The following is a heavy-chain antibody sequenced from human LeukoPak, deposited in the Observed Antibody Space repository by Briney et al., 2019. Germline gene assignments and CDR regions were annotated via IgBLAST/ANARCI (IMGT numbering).Heavy chain of an antibody. J-gene: IGHJ4*02. CDR1: GFAFSSYA. D-gene: IGHD3-10*01. V-gene: IGHV3-23*01. CDR2: ISGSGGST. CDR3: WRYYGSGNPPFDY. Sequence: GSLRLSCAASGFAFSSYAMSWVRQAPGKGLEWVSAISGSGGSTYYADSVKGRFTISRDNSKNTLYLQMNSLRAEDTAVHYCWRYYGSGNPPFDYWGQGTLVTVSS.